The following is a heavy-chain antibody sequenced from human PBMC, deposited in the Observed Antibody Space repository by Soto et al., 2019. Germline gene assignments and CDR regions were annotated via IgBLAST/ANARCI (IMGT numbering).Heavy chain of an antibody. J-gene: IGHJ4*02. CDR1: GVYISSIAHS. Sequence: QLQLQESGPGLVKPSETLSLTCTGSGVYISSIAHSWGGIRQPPGKGLEWIGSSYYSGSTYYNPSLKSRVNISVDTSKNQFSLELSSVTAAYTAVYYCASRRWMAAMVFYFWGQGTLVTVSS. CDR2: SYYSGST. D-gene: IGHD5-18*01. CDR3: ASRRWMAAMVFYF. V-gene: IGHV4-39*01.